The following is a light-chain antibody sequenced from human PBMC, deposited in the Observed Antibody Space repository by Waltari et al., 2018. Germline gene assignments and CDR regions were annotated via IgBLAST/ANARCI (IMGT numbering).Light chain of an antibody. CDR3: QQYYSSPYT. Sequence: DSVMTQSPDSLAVSVGERATINCKSSQSVLYSSNDKNYLAWYQQKPGQPPKLLIYWASTRESGVPDRFSGSGSGTEFTLSISSLQAEDVAVYYCQQYYSSPYTFGQGTKLEIK. CDR1: QSVLYSSNDKNY. J-gene: IGKJ2*01. V-gene: IGKV4-1*01. CDR2: WAS.